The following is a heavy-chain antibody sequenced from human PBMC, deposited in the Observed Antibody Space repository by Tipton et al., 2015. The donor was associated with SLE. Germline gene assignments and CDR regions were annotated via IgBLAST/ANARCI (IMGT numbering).Heavy chain of an antibody. V-gene: IGHV3-7*01. CDR1: GFTFSSYW. J-gene: IGHJ3*02. CDR3: AKGGRQQLVPGAFDI. CDR2: IKQDGSEK. D-gene: IGHD6-13*01. Sequence: SLRLSCAASGFTFSSYWMSWVRQAPGKGLEWVANIKQDGSEKYYVDSVKGRFTISRDNSKNTLYLQMNSLRAEDTAVYYCAKGGRQQLVPGAFDIWGQGTMVTVSS.